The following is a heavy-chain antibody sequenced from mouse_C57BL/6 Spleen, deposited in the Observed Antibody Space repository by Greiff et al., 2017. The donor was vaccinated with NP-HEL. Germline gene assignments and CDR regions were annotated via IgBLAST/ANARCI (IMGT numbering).Heavy chain of an antibody. CDR3: ARRYYGSSYGYFDV. CDR2: IYPGDGDT. CDR1: GYAFSSYW. D-gene: IGHD1-1*01. Sequence: LQQSGASVTISCQASGYAFSSYWMNWVKQRPGKGLEWIGQIYPGDGDTTYNGKFKGKATLTADKSSSTAYMQLSSLTSEDSAVYFCARRYYGSSYGYFDVWGTGTTVTVSS. J-gene: IGHJ1*03. V-gene: IGHV1-80*01.